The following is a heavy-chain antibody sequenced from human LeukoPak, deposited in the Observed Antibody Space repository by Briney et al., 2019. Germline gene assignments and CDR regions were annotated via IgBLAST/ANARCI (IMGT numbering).Heavy chain of an antibody. J-gene: IGHJ6*04. CDR1: GGSISSYY. CDR3: ARDRIAAAGTYYCYYGMDV. CDR2: IYYSGST. V-gene: IGHV4-59*01. D-gene: IGHD6-13*01. Sequence: PSETLSLTCTVSGGSISSYYWSWIRQPPGKGLEWIGYIYYSGSTNYNPSLKSRVTISVDTSKNQFSLKLSSVTAADTAVYYCARDRIAAAGTYYCYYGMDVWGKGTTVTVSS.